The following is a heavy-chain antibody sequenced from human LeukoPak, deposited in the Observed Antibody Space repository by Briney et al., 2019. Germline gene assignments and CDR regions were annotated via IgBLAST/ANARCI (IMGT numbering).Heavy chain of an antibody. D-gene: IGHD6-6*01. J-gene: IGHJ4*02. V-gene: IGHV3-53*01. Sequence: GGSLRLSCAASGFTASSNYMSWVRQAPGKGLECVSVIYSGGSTYYADSVKGRFTISRDNSKNTLYLQMNSLRAEDTAVYYCARGAARPLYYFDYWGQGTLVTVSS. CDR1: GFTASSNY. CDR3: ARGAARPLYYFDY. CDR2: IYSGGST.